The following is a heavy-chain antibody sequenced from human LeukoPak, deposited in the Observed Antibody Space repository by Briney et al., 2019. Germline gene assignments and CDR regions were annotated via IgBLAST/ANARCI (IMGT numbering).Heavy chain of an antibody. CDR3: ARVRGSWCLDC. D-gene: IGHD6-13*01. V-gene: IGHV3-7*01. Sequence: GGSLRLSCAASGFTFNRHWMSWVRQAPGKGLEWVANIKQDGSEKYYVDSVKGRFTISRDNAKNSLYLQMNSLRADDTAVYYCARVRGSWCLDCWGQGTLVTVSS. CDR2: IKQDGSEK. CDR1: GFTFNRHW. J-gene: IGHJ4*02.